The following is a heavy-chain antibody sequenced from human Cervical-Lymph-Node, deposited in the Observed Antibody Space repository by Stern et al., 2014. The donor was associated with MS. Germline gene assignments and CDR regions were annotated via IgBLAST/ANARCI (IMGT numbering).Heavy chain of an antibody. CDR3: ARWRGGYSFGEF. V-gene: IGHV1-69*01. J-gene: IGHJ4*02. CDR2: INPIFGTA. Sequence: VQLVESGAEVKKPGSSVKVSCKASGGTFSTYPISWVRPAPGQGLEWMGGINPIFGTANYAQKFQGRVTIAADESTSTAYMELSSLRSEDTAVYYCARWRGGYSFGEFWGQGTLVTVSS. D-gene: IGHD5-18*01. CDR1: GGTFSTYP.